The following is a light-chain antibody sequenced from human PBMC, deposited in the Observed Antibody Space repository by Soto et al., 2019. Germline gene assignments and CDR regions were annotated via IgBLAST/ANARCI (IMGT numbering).Light chain of an antibody. J-gene: IGKJ5*01. V-gene: IGKV3-20*01. CDR3: QQYNNWPIT. CDR1: QRFGSSN. Sequence: VLTQSPGTLSLSPGERGTLSCRASQRFGSSNLAWYQQKPGQAPRLLIYSTSSRATGIPDRFSGSGSGTDFTLTISRLEPEDFAVYYCQQYNNWPITFGQGTRLEVK. CDR2: STS.